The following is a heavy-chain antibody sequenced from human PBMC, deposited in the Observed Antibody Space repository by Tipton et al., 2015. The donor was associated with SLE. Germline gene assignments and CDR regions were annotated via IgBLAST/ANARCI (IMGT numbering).Heavy chain of an antibody. D-gene: IGHD3-10*01. CDR3: ATDAFYGSGSIAY. Sequence: TLSLTCKVSGGSISGTNYYWGWIRQAPGQGLEWIGNIFYSGSGYDNPTLESRVTISVDTANNQFSLKVKSVTAADTAVYYCATDAFYGSGSIAYWGQGTLVTVSS. CDR1: GGSISGTNYY. V-gene: IGHV4-39*07. CDR2: IFYSGSG. J-gene: IGHJ4*02.